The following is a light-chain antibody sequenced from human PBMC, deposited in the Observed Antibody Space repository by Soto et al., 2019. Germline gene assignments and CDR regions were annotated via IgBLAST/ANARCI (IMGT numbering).Light chain of an antibody. CDR1: QSVLSSSNNKNY. CDR2: WAS. J-gene: IGKJ3*01. CDR3: QQSYSSNT. V-gene: IGKV4-1*01. Sequence: DIVMTQSPDSLAVSLGERATINCMSSQSVLSSSNNKNYLAWYQQKPGQPPKLLMYWASTRESGVPDRFSGSGSGTDFTLTISSLQAEDVAVYYCQQSYSSNTFGPGTKVDIK.